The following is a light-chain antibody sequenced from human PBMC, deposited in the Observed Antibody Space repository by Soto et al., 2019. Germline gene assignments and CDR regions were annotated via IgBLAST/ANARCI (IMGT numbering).Light chain of an antibody. CDR3: LQYNDWPRT. J-gene: IGKJ1*01. Sequence: EIVMTQSPPTLSVSPGERAPLSCRASQSVSSNLAWYQQKPGQAPRLLIYGASTRATGVPARFSGSGSGTEFTLTISSLQSEDFAVYYCLQYNDWPRTFGQGTKVDIK. V-gene: IGKV3-15*01. CDR1: QSVSSN. CDR2: GAS.